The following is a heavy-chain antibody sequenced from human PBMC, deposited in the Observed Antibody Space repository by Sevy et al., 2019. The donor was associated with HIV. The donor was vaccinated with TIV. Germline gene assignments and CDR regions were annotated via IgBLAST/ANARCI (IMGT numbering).Heavy chain of an antibody. Sequence: ASVKVSCKASGGTFSSYAISWVRQAPGQGLEWMGRIIPILGIANYPQKFQGRVTITADKSTSTAYMELSSLRSEDTAVYYCAREGDCGGNSNDAFDIWGQGTMVTVSS. CDR2: IIPILGIA. D-gene: IGHD2-21*02. CDR1: GGTFSSYA. V-gene: IGHV1-69*04. J-gene: IGHJ3*02. CDR3: AREGDCGGNSNDAFDI.